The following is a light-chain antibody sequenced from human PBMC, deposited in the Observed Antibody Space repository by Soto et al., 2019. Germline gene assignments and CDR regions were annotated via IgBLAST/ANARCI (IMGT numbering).Light chain of an antibody. V-gene: IGKV1-39*01. Sequence: DIQMTQSPSSLSASVRDRVTITCRASQSVAISLHWYQQKPGKAPKLLIYAASSLQSGVPSRFSGSGSGTDFTLTINSLQPEDFATYYCQQSYNSPPSFGQGTKMEFK. CDR3: QQSYNSPPS. CDR2: AAS. CDR1: QSVAIS. J-gene: IGKJ1*01.